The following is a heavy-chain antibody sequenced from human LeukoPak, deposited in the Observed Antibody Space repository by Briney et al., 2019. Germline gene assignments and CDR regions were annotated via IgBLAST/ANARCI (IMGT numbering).Heavy chain of an antibody. CDR2: IYYRGST. V-gene: IGHV4-59*11. J-gene: IGHJ2*01. D-gene: IGHD4-17*01. Sequence: SETLSLTCTVSGGSISGHYWSWIRQPPRKGLEWIGYIYYRGSTNYNPSLKSRTTISLDTSKSQFSLKLNSVTAADTAVYDCARDGDYDWYVDLWGRGTLVTVSS. CDR1: GGSISGHY. CDR3: ARDGDYDWYVDL.